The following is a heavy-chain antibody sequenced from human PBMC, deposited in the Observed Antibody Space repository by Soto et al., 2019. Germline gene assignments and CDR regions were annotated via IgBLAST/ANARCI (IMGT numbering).Heavy chain of an antibody. V-gene: IGHV3-7*01. CDR1: GFTFSSYW. CDR3: ARGGGIAAAAKRGYNWFDP. CDR2: IKQDGSEK. D-gene: IGHD6-13*01. Sequence: PGGSLRLSCAASGFTFSSYWMSWVRQAPGKGLEWVANIKQDGSEKYYVDSVKGRFTISRDNAKNSLYLQMNSLRAEDTAVYYCARGGGIAAAAKRGYNWFDPWGQGTLVTVSS. J-gene: IGHJ5*02.